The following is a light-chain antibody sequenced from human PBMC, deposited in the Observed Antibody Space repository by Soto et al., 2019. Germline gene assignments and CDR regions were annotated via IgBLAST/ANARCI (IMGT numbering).Light chain of an antibody. J-gene: IGLJ1*01. CDR1: NSDIGAYDY. V-gene: IGLV2-14*03. CDR3: CSYAGSSTFVYV. Sequence: QSVLTQPASVSGSPGQSITISCSGTNSDIGAYDYVSWYQQHPGKPPKLIIYNVNNRPSGVSFRFSGSKSANTASLTISGLQTEDEADYYCCSYAGSSTFVYVFGTGTKVTVL. CDR2: NVN.